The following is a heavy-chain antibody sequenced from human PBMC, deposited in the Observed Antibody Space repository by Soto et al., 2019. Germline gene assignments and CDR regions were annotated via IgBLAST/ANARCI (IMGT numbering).Heavy chain of an antibody. V-gene: IGHV3-7*01. CDR2: IKEDGSEK. CDR3: ARGYFAEAYYYYYHLDV. CDR1: GFTFSIYC. Sequence: GGSLRLSCAVSGFTFSIYCMNWVRQAPGKGLEWVANIKEDGSEKYYVDSVKGRFTISRDNAKNSLYLQMNSLRAEDTAVYYCARGYFAEAYYYYYHLDVWGKATSVPVSS. J-gene: IGHJ6*03. D-gene: IGHD5-18*01.